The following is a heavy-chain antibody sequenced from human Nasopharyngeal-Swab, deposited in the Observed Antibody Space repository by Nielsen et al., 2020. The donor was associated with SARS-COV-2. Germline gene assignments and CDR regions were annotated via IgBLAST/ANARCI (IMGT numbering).Heavy chain of an antibody. CDR3: ARQIPELFGDHGYGLGY. Sequence: WVRQAPGQGPERMGIISTGGGATTYAQKFHGRLTITRDTSASTVYMELSSLRSDDTAVYYCARQIPELFGDHGYGLGYWGQGTLVTVSS. J-gene: IGHJ4*02. D-gene: IGHD2-21*01. CDR2: ISTGGGAT. V-gene: IGHV1-46*01.